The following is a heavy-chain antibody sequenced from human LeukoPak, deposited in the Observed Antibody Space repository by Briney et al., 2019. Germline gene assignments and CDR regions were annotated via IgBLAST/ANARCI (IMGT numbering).Heavy chain of an antibody. CDR2: IYSTGNT. J-gene: IGHJ4*02. Sequence: TSETLSLTCTVSGDSVSRCHWTWIRQPPGKGLEYIGYIYSTGNTNYNPSLKSRLTISVDTSKNQFSLKLNSVTAADTAVYYCGRRFDSWGQGTLVTVSS. CDR3: GRRFDS. V-gene: IGHV4-59*08. CDR1: GDSVSRCH.